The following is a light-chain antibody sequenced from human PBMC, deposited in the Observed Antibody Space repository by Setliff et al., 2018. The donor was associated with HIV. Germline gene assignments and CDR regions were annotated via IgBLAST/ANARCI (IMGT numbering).Light chain of an antibody. Sequence: QSVLAQPPSASGTPRQRVTSSCSGSSSNIGRNYVYWYQQLPGTTPKLLIYRNNQRPSGVPDRFSGTESGTSSSLAIIGLRSEDEADYYCAAWDNCLSGSDVFATGTKVTVL. J-gene: IGLJ1*01. CDR3: AAWDNCLSGSDV. CDR2: RNN. V-gene: IGLV1-47*01. CDR1: SSNIGRNY.